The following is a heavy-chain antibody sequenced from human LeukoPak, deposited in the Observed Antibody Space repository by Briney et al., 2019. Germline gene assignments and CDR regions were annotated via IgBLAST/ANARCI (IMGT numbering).Heavy chain of an antibody. V-gene: IGHV3-23*01. D-gene: IGHD1-1*01. CDR3: ANWNDY. Sequence: GGSLRLSCAVSGLIFSDYSMNWVRQAPGKGLEWVSTITAGGDYTYYADSVKGRFTVSRDNSKNTLYLQMNSLRAEDTAIYYCANWNDYWGQGTLVTVSS. CDR2: ITAGGDYT. J-gene: IGHJ4*02. CDR1: GLIFSDYS.